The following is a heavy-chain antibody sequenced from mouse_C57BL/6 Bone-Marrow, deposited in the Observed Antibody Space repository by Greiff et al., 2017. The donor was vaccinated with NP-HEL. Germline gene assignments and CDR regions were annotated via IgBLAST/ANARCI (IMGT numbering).Heavy chain of an antibody. J-gene: IGHJ2*01. V-gene: IGHV5-9-1*02. CDR1: VFTFSSYA. D-gene: IGHD2-4*01. CDR2: ISSGGDYI. Sequence: VQLVESGEGLVKPGGSLKLSCAASVFTFSSYAMSWVRQTPEKRLEWVAYISSGGDYIYYADTVKGRFTISRDNARNTLYLQMSSLKSEDTAMYYCTRGSTMITTYYFDYWGQGTTLTVSS. CDR3: TRGSTMITTYYFDY.